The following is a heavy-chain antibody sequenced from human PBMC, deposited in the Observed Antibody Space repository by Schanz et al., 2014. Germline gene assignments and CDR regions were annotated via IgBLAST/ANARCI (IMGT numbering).Heavy chain of an antibody. D-gene: IGHD1-26*01. CDR1: GFTFSGYW. CDR2: IKLDGSEK. V-gene: IGHV3-7*01. Sequence: VQLVESGGGVVQRGGSLRLSCAASGFTFSGYWMSWVRQAPGEGLVWVANIKLDGSEKYYVDSVKGRFTISRDNAKNSLYLQMNSLTAEDTAVYYCAKYGTGKGVSFEYWGQGTLVTVSS. CDR3: AKYGTGKGVSFEY. J-gene: IGHJ4*02.